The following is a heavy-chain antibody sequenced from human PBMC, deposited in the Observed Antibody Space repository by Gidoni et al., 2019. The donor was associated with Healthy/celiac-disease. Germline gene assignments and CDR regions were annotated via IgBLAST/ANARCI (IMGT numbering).Heavy chain of an antibody. Sequence: QVQLVQSVTEVKKPGASVKVSCKAAGYPFTSYDSNWVRQATGHGLEWMGWLNPNSGTKGYAQKFQGRVTMTRNTTISTAYMELSSLRSEDTAVYYCASSPLAVGHHQFDYWGQGTLVTVSS. CDR2: LNPNSGTK. D-gene: IGHD6-19*01. CDR3: ASSPLAVGHHQFDY. CDR1: GYPFTSYD. J-gene: IGHJ4*02. V-gene: IGHV1-8*01.